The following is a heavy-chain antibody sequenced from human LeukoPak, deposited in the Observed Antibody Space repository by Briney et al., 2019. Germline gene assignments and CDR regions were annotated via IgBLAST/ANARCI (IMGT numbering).Heavy chain of an antibody. V-gene: IGHV4-61*02. D-gene: IGHD6-25*01. Sequence: SDTLSLTCTLSGGSINRSSYYWSSIRQPAGKGLEWIGRIYTSGSTNYNPALKRRVITSVDTSKNQFSLKLSSVTAADTAVYYCARLPPPQGSGIDYWGQGTLVTVSS. CDR2: IYTSGST. J-gene: IGHJ4*02. CDR3: ARLPPPQGSGIDY. CDR1: GGSINRSSYY.